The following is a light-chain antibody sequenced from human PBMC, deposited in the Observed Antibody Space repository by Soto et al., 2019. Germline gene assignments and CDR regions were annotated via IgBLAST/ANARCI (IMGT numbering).Light chain of an antibody. CDR3: CSYTSSNTLV. V-gene: IGLV2-23*02. CDR2: EVN. J-gene: IGLJ2*01. Sequence: QSALTQPASVSGSPGQSITISCTGASSDIGSYDLVSWYQQNPGKTPRLIIYEVNKRPWGVSNRFSGSKSGNTASLTISGLQAEDEADYYCCSYTSSNTLVFGGGTKL. CDR1: SSDIGSYDL.